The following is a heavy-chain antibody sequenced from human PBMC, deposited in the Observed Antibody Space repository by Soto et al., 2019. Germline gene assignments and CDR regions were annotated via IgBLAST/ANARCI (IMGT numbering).Heavy chain of an antibody. D-gene: IGHD2-15*01. J-gene: IGHJ6*02. CDR2: IWYGGSNK. CDR1: GFTFSSYA. Sequence: PGGSLRLSCAASGFTFSSYAMSWVRQAPGKGLEWVSAIWYGGSNKYYADSVKGRFTISRDNSKNTLYLQMNSLRAEDTAVYYCARDLHCSGGSCYSVYYYYYGMDVWGQGTTVTVSS. CDR3: ARDLHCSGGSCYSVYYYYYGMDV. V-gene: IGHV3-33*08.